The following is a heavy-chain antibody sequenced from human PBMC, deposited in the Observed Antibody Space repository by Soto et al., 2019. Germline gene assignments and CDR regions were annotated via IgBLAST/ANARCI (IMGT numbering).Heavy chain of an antibody. D-gene: IGHD4-4*01. Sequence: GGSLRLSCAASGFTFSSYAMHWVRQAPGKGLEWVAVISYDGSNKYYADSVKGRFTISRDNSKNTLYLQMNSLRAEDTAVYYCARETTPSYYYYYGMDVWGQGTTVTVSS. V-gene: IGHV3-30-3*01. CDR3: ARETTPSYYYYYGMDV. CDR1: GFTFSSYA. J-gene: IGHJ6*02. CDR2: ISYDGSNK.